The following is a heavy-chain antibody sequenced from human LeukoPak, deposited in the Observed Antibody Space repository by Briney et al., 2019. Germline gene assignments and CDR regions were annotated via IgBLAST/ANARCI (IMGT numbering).Heavy chain of an antibody. Sequence: SETLSLTCAVSGGSISSSNWWSWVRQPPGKGLEWIGEIYHSGSTNYNPSLKSRVTISVDKSKNQFSLKLSSVTAADTAVYYCVRYYYTSGSYSYFDYWGQGTLVTVSS. V-gene: IGHV4-4*02. J-gene: IGHJ4*02. CDR1: GGSISSSNW. CDR2: IYHSGST. CDR3: VRYYYTSGSYSYFDY. D-gene: IGHD3-10*01.